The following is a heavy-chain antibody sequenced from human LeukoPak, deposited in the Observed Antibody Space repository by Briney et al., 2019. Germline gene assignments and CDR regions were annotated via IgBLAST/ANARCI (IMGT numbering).Heavy chain of an antibody. CDR3: ARHGRESRSWPGYYYGMDV. V-gene: IGHV5-51*01. CDR1: GYSFISYW. Sequence: GESLQVPCKGAGYSFISYWIGWVRQMPGKGLVWLGIIYSGDSNTRYSPSFQGQVTISADKYISTAYLQWSSLKASDTAMYYCARHGRESRSWPGYYYGMDVWGQGTTVTVSS. D-gene: IGHD6-13*01. J-gene: IGHJ6*02. CDR2: IYSGDSNT.